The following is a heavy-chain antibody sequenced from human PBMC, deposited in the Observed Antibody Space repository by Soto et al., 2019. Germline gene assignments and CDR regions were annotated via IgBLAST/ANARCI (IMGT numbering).Heavy chain of an antibody. J-gene: IGHJ3*02. V-gene: IGHV3-30*18. Sequence: PGGSLRLSCAASGFTFSSYGMHWVRQAPGKGLEWVAVISYDGSNKYYADSVKGRFTISRDNSKNTLYLQMNSLRAEDTAVYYCAKVPEDDYDFWSGYYSGDAFDIWGQGTMVTVSS. CDR3: AKVPEDDYDFWSGYYSGDAFDI. D-gene: IGHD3-3*01. CDR2: ISYDGSNK. CDR1: GFTFSSYG.